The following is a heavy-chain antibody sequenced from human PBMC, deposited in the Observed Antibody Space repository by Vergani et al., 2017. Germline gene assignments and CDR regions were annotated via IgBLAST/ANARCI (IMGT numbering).Heavy chain of an antibody. CDR3: ARGRFVEWFPGHYYFDY. D-gene: IGHD3-3*01. Sequence: QVQLQESVPVLVKPSETLSLTCTVSGGSISSYYWSWIRQPPGKGLEWIGYSYYSGSTNYNPSLKSRVTISVDTSKNPFSLKLSSVTAADTAVYYCARGRFVEWFPGHYYFDYWGQGTLVTVSS. V-gene: IGHV4-59*01. J-gene: IGHJ4*02. CDR2: SYYSGST. CDR1: GGSISSYY.